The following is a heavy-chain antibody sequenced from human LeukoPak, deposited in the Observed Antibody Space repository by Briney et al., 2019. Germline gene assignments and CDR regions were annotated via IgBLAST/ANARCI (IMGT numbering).Heavy chain of an antibody. V-gene: IGHV4-34*01. CDR1: GGSFSGYY. CDR3: ARHVVTMIVVGYWFDP. J-gene: IGHJ5*02. CDR2: INHSGST. Sequence: SETLSLTCAVYGGSFSGYYWSWIRQPPGKGLEWIGEINHSGSTNYNPPLKSRVTISVDTSKNQFSLKLSSVTAADTAVYYCARHVVTMIVVGYWFDPWGQGTLVTVSS. D-gene: IGHD3-22*01.